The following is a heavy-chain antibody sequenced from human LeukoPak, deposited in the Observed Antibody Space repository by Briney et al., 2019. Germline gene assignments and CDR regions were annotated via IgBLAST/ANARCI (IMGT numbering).Heavy chain of an antibody. CDR1: GFTFSSYS. CDR2: ITSTSETI. D-gene: IGHD1-26*01. V-gene: IGHV3-48*01. CDR3: ARSLGAARWD. J-gene: IGHJ4*02. Sequence: GRSLRLSCATSGFTFSSYSMNWVRQAPGQGLEWVSYITSTSETIYYADSVKGRFTISRDNAKNSLYLQMNSLRVEDTAVYYCARSLGAARWDWGQGTLVTVSS.